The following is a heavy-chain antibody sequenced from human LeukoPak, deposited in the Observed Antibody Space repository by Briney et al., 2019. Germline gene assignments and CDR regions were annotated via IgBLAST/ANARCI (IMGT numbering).Heavy chain of an antibody. CDR3: ARDAGGLRLGELSVYNWFDP. V-gene: IGHV1-2*02. D-gene: IGHD3-16*02. CDR1: GYTFTGYC. J-gene: IGHJ5*02. Sequence: ASVKVSCKASGYTFTGYCMHWVGQAPGQGLEWRGWINPNSGGTNYAQKFQGRVTMTRDTSISTAYMELSRLSSDDTAVYYCARDAGGLRLGELSVYNWFDPWGQGTLVTVSS. CDR2: INPNSGGT.